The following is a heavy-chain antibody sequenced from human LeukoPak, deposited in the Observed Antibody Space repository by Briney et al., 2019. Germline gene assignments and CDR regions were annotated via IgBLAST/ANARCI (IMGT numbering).Heavy chain of an antibody. V-gene: IGHV4-59*11. CDR2: IYNNGRT. J-gene: IGHJ4*02. Sequence: SETLSLTCTVSCGSISSHYWSWIRQPPGKGLEWIGCIYNNGRTNYNPSLTSRVTISVVTSKNQFSLKLTSLTAADTAVYYCARAPEQWLIPPFFDYWGQGTLVTVSS. D-gene: IGHD6-19*01. CDR1: CGSISSHY. CDR3: ARAPEQWLIPPFFDY.